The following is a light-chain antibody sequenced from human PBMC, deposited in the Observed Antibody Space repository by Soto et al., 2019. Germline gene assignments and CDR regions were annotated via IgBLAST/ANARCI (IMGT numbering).Light chain of an antibody. CDR1: QSVSSNY. V-gene: IGKV3-20*01. J-gene: IGKJ5*01. Sequence: EIVVTQSPGTLSLSQGERATLSCRASQSVSSNYLAWYQQKPGQAPRLLIYGASSRATGIPDRFSGSGSGTDFTLTISRLEPEDFAAYYCQQYGRSLPITFGQGTRLEIK. CDR2: GAS. CDR3: QQYGRSLPIT.